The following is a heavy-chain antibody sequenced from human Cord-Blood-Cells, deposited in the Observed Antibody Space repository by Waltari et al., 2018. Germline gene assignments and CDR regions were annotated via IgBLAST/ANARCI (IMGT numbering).Heavy chain of an antibody. D-gene: IGHD1-26*01. CDR3: AGEEAGGGSYYYYYYGMDV. Sequence: QVQLVQSGAEVKKPGASVKVSCKASGYTFPSYGISWVRQAPGQGLGWLGWISAYNGNKNYAQKLQGRVTRTTDTSRSTAYMELRGLRSADTAGYYCAGEEAGGGSYYYYYYGMDVWGQGTTVTVSS. J-gene: IGHJ6*02. CDR1: GYTFPSYG. CDR2: ISAYNGNK. V-gene: IGHV1-18*01.